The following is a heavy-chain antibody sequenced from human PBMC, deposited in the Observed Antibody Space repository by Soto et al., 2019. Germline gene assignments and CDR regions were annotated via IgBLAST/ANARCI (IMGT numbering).Heavy chain of an antibody. J-gene: IGHJ4*02. D-gene: IGHD3-10*01. CDR2: INHSGST. CDR1: GGSFSGYY. Sequence: SETLSLTCAVYGGSFSGYYWSWIRQPPGKGLEWIGEINHSGSTNYNPSLKSRVTISVDTSKNQFSLKLSSVTAADTAVYYCARGGHYYGSGSYYRRHYFDYWGQGTLVTV. CDR3: ARGGHYYGSGSYYRRHYFDY. V-gene: IGHV4-34*01.